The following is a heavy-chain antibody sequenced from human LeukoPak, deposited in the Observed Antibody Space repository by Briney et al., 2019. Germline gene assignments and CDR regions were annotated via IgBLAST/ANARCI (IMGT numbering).Heavy chain of an antibody. D-gene: IGHD6-13*01. CDR3: ARGEQQLVPLPGY. Sequence: SETLSLTCAVYGRSFSGYYWSWIRQPPGKGLEWIGEINHSGSTNYNPSLKSRVTISVDTSKNQFSLKLSSVTAADTAVYYCARGEQQLVPLPGYWGQGTLVTVSS. J-gene: IGHJ4*02. CDR2: INHSGST. V-gene: IGHV4-34*01. CDR1: GRSFSGYY.